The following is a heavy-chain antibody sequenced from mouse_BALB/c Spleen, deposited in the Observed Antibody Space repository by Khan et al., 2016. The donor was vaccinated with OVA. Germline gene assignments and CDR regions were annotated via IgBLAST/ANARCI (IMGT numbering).Heavy chain of an antibody. J-gene: IGHJ4*01. CDR3: ARSYGSWTMDY. CDR2: VTYSGNT. Sequence: EVKLLESGPSLVKPSQTLSLTCSVTGDSITSGFWNWIRKFPGNKFEYMGYVTYSGNTYYNPSLKSRISIIRDTSKSQYYLQLNSVTTEDTAAYFCARSYGSWTMDYWGQGTSVTVSS. V-gene: IGHV3-8*02. D-gene: IGHD1-1*01. CDR1: GDSITSGF.